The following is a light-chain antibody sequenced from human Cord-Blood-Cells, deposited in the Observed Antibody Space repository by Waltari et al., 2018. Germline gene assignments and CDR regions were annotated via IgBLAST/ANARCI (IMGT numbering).Light chain of an antibody. Sequence: DIQMTQSPSSLSASVGDRVTITCRASQSISSYVNWYQQKPGKAPKLLIYAASSLQSGVPSRFSGSGSETDVTFTISSLQPEDFATYYCQQSYSTPWTFGQGTKVEIK. V-gene: IGKV1-39*01. CDR3: QQSYSTPWT. J-gene: IGKJ1*01. CDR1: QSISSY. CDR2: AAS.